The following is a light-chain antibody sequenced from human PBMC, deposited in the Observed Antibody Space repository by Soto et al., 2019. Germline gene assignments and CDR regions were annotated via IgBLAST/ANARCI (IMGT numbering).Light chain of an antibody. CDR1: QSLLHSNGYNY. CDR3: MQALQSPYT. J-gene: IGKJ2*01. Sequence: DIVMTQSPLSLPVTPGEPASISCRSSQSLLHSNGYNYLGWYLQKPGQSPQLLIYLGSNRASGVPDRFRGSGSGTDFTLKISRVEAEAVGVYYCMQALQSPYTFGQGTKLEIK. V-gene: IGKV2-28*01. CDR2: LGS.